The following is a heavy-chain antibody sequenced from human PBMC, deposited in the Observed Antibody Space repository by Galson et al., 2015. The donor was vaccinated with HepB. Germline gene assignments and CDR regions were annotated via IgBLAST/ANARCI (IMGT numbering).Heavy chain of an antibody. J-gene: IGHJ4*02. CDR3: ASDLDGSGSFYNMLAY. CDR2: ISSDINTK. V-gene: IGHV3-30*03. CDR1: GFTFSSYS. Sequence: SLRLSCAASGFTFSSYSMNWVRQAPGKGLQWLSLISSDINTKNYADSVKGRFSVSRDNSRDTVYLQMNGLRPEDTAVYFCASDLDGSGSFYNMLAYWGQGIMVTVSS. D-gene: IGHD3-10*01.